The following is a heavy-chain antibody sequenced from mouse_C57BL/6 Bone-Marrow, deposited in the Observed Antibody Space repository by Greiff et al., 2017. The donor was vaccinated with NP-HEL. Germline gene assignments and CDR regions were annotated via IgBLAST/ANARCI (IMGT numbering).Heavy chain of an antibody. CDR1: GYTFTSYW. D-gene: IGHD1-1*01. J-gene: IGHJ1*03. CDR3: ASSDYYGSSYEGYLYFDV. Sequence: VQRVESGAELAKPGASVKLSCKASGYTFTSYWMHWVKQRPGQGLEWIGYINPSSGYTKYNQKFKDKATLTADKSSSTAYMQLSSLTSEDSAVYYCASSDYYGSSYEGYLYFDVWGTGTTVTVSS. CDR2: INPSSGYT. V-gene: IGHV1-7*01.